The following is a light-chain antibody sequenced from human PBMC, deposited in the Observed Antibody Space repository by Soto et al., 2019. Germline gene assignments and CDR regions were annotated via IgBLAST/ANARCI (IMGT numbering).Light chain of an antibody. J-gene: IGLJ3*02. CDR3: CSSAGSYTSM. V-gene: IGLV2-11*01. Sequence: QSALTQPRSVSESTGESVTISCTGTSSDVGGYNYVSWYQQHPGKAPKLMIYDVSKRPSGVPDRFSGSKSGNTASLTISGLQAEDEADYYCCSSAGSYTSMFGGGTKVTV. CDR1: SSDVGGYNY. CDR2: DVS.